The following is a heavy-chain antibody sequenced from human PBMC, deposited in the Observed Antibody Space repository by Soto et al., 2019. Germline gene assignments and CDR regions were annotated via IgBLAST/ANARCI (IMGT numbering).Heavy chain of an antibody. CDR2: IYYTERT. V-gene: IGHV4-59*02. CDR1: CCSVISYY. Sequence: SETLPLTCRFPCCSVISYYGNWIRQPPGKGLEWIRYIYYTERTNYNPSLKSRATISADTSKNQLSLKLTSVIAADTAVYYCARGSPYRSGWYKWFDPWGQGTLVTVS. J-gene: IGHJ5*02. CDR3: ARGSPYRSGWYKWFDP. D-gene: IGHD6-19*01.